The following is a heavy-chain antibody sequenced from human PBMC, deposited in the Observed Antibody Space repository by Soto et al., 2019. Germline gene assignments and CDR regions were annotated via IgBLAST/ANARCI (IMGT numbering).Heavy chain of an antibody. D-gene: IGHD6-13*01. CDR2: INHSGST. Sequence: PSETLSLTCAVYGGSFSGYYWSWIRQPPGKGLEWIGEINHSGSTNYTPSLKSRVTISVDTSKNQFSLKLSSVTAADTAVYYCARVWSQYSRSWYRGDSKFDYWGQGTLATVSS. J-gene: IGHJ4*02. CDR1: GGSFSGYY. V-gene: IGHV4-34*01. CDR3: ARVWSQYSRSWYRGDSKFDY.